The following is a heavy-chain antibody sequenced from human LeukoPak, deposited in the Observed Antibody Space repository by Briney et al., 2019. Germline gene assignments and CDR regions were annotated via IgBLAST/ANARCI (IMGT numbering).Heavy chain of an antibody. D-gene: IGHD1-26*01. J-gene: IGHJ4*02. V-gene: IGHV3-7*03. Sequence: PGGSLRLSCAASGFTFSSYAMSWVRQVPGKGLEWVANIKQDGSEKNYVDSVKGRFTISRDNAKNSLYLQMNSLRAEDTAIYYCTRDYRGTFDYWGQGTLVTVSS. CDR3: TRDYRGTFDY. CDR2: IKQDGSEK. CDR1: GFTFSSYA.